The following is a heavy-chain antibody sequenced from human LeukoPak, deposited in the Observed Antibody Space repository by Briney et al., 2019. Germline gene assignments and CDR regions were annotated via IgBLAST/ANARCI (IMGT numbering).Heavy chain of an antibody. CDR2: ISAYNGNT. Sequence: ASVKVSCKASGYTFTSYGISWVRQAPGQGLEWMGWISAYNGNTNYAQKLQGRVTMTTDTSTSTAYMELRSLRSDDTSVYYCARGSVGWWQQLGYFQHWGQGTLVTVSS. CDR3: ARGSVGWWQQLGYFQH. D-gene: IGHD2-15*01. V-gene: IGHV1-18*01. CDR1: GYTFTSYG. J-gene: IGHJ1*01.